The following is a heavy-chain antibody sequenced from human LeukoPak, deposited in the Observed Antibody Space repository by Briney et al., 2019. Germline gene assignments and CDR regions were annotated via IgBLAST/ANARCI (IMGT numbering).Heavy chain of an antibody. J-gene: IGHJ4*02. CDR1: GFTFSSYS. D-gene: IGHD3-3*01. CDR3: ARGGMVTIFGVADY. CDR2: ISSSSSYI. Sequence: GGSLRLSCAASGFTFSSYSMNWVRQAPGKGLEWVSSISSSSSYIYYADSVKGRFTISRDNAKNSLYLQMNSLRAEDTAVYYCARGGMVTIFGVADYWAREPWSPSPQ. V-gene: IGHV3-21*01.